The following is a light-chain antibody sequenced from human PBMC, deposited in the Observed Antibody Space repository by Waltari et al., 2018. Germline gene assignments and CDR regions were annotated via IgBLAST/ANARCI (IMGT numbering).Light chain of an antibody. Sequence: DIVMTQSPDSLVVSLGERATINCKSSQSVLYSSNNKNYLAWYQQKPGQPPKLLIYWASTRESGVPVRFSGSGSGTDFTLTITSLQAEDVAVYYCQQYYSTPTFGQGTKLEIK. J-gene: IGKJ2*01. CDR2: WAS. CDR3: QQYYSTPT. V-gene: IGKV4-1*01. CDR1: QSVLYSSNNKNY.